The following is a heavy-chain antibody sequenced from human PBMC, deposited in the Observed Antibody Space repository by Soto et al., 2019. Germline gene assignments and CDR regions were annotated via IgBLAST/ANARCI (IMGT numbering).Heavy chain of an antibody. CDR3: AREYRVWSGSNWFDP. CDR1: AYTFTSYG. V-gene: IGHV1-18*04. CDR2: ISAYNGNT. J-gene: IGHJ5*02. Sequence: SGKVSCKASAYTFTSYGISWVRQAPGQGLEWMGWISAYNGNTNYAQKLQGRVTMTTDTSTSTAYMELRSLRSDDTAVYYCAREYRVWSGSNWFDPWGQGTLVTVSS. D-gene: IGHD3-3*01.